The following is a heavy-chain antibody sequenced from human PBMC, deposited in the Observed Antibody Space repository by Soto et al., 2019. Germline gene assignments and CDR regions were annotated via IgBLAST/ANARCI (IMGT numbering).Heavy chain of an antibody. Sequence: SETLSLTCTLSGGSISRYYWSWIRQPPGKGLEWTGYIYYSGNTNYNPSLKSRVTISVDTSKNQFSLKLSSVTAADTAVYYCARHGLVTTLDWFDPWGQGTLVTVSS. CDR1: GGSISRYY. D-gene: IGHD5-12*01. J-gene: IGHJ5*02. V-gene: IGHV4-59*01. CDR2: IYYSGNT. CDR3: ARHGLVTTLDWFDP.